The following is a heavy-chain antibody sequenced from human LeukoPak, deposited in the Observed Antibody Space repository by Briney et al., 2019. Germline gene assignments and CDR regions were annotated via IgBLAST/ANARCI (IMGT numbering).Heavy chain of an antibody. D-gene: IGHD5-18*01. J-gene: IGHJ6*03. Sequence: SETLSLTCTVSGGSISSYYWSWIRQPPGKGLEWIGYIYYSGSTNHNPSLKSRVTISVDTSKNQFSLKLRSVTAADTAVYYCARTTEGGYSYGYFYYYYMDVWGKGTTVTISS. V-gene: IGHV4-59*01. CDR1: GGSISSYY. CDR2: IYYSGST. CDR3: ARTTEGGYSYGYFYYYYMDV.